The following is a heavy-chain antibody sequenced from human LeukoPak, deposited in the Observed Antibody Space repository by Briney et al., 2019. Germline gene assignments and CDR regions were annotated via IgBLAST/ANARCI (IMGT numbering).Heavy chain of an antibody. D-gene: IGHD3-10*01. Sequence: GGSLRLSCAASGFTFDDYGMSWVRQAPGKGLEWVSGINWNGGSTVYADSVKGRFTISRDNAKNSLYLQMNSLRAEDTALYYCASLYYYGSGSQDAFDIWGQGTMVTVSS. CDR2: INWNGGST. CDR3: ASLYYYGSGSQDAFDI. V-gene: IGHV3-20*04. CDR1: GFTFDDYG. J-gene: IGHJ3*02.